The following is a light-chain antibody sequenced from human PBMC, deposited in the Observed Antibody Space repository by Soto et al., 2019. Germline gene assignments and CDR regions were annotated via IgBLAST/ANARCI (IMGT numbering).Light chain of an antibody. V-gene: IGKV1-5*03. CDR1: QSISTW. J-gene: IGKJ1*01. CDR3: QQYETFSGT. Sequence: DIQMTQSPSSLSASVGDRVTITCRANQSISTWLAWYQQKPGKAPNLLIYKASRLETGVPSRFSGSGSGTEFTLTIASLQPDDFATYYCQQYETFSGTFGPGTKVDIK. CDR2: KAS.